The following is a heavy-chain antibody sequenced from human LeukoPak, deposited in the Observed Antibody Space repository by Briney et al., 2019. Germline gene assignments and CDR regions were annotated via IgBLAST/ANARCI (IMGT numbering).Heavy chain of an antibody. CDR1: GFTFSSQW. J-gene: IGHJ4*02. D-gene: IGHD6-13*01. Sequence: GGSLRLSCAASGFTFSSQWMTWVRQAPGKGLEWVANIKPDGSETYYAVSVKGRFTISRDNANDSLYLQMNSLRAEDTAVYYCASERPGSSWYDYWGQGTLVTVSS. CDR2: IKPDGSET. V-gene: IGHV3-7*01. CDR3: ASERPGSSWYDY.